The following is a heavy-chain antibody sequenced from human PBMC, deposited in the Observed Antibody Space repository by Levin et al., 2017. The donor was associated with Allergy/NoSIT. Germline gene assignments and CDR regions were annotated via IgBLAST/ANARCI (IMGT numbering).Heavy chain of an antibody. CDR2: IIPILGIA. CDR3: ARASRVRGVNYFDY. V-gene: IGHV1-69*04. Sequence: SVKVSCKASGGTFSSYPISWVRQAPGQGLEWMGRIIPILGIANYAQKFQGRVTITADKSTSTAYMELSSLRSEDTAVYYCARASRVRGVNYFDYWGQGTLVTVSS. CDR1: GGTFSSYP. D-gene: IGHD3-10*01. J-gene: IGHJ4*02.